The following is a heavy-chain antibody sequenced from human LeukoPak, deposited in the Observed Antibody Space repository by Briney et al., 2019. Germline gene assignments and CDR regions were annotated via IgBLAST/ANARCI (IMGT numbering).Heavy chain of an antibody. CDR3: AKESSGYSTDHFDP. CDR1: GFTFSSYA. Sequence: GGSLRLSCAASGFTFSSYAMTWVRQAPGKGLEWVSGISGSGGSTYYADSVKGRFTISRDNSKTTLYLQMNSLRAEDTAVYYCAKESSGYSTDHFDPWGQGTLVTVSS. CDR2: ISGSGGST. V-gene: IGHV3-23*01. D-gene: IGHD3-3*01. J-gene: IGHJ5*02.